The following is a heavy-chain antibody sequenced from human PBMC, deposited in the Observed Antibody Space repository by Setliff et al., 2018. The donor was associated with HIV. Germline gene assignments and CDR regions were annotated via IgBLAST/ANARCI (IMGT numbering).Heavy chain of an antibody. CDR3: AREDYIFDAFDM. CDR2: MNPNSGNT. CDR1: GYTFTSYD. Sequence: ASVKVSCKASGYTFTSYDINWVRQATGQGLEWMGWMNPNSGNTGYAKKFQGRVTMTRSNSTSTAYMELRSLRSGDTAVYYCAREDYIFDAFDMWGQGTMVTVSS. D-gene: IGHD3-16*01. V-gene: IGHV1-8*02. J-gene: IGHJ3*02.